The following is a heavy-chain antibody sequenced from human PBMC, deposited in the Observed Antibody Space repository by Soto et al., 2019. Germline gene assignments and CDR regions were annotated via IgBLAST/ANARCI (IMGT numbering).Heavy chain of an antibody. J-gene: IGHJ4*02. CDR2: IIPIFGTA. CDR1: GGTFSSYA. CDR3: ARGHYYDSSGYLDY. D-gene: IGHD3-22*01. V-gene: IGHV1-69*13. Sequence: SVKVSCKVSGGTFSSYAISWVRQAPGQGLEWMGGIIPIFGTANYAQKFQGRVTITADESTSTAYMELSSLRSEDTAVYYCARGHYYDSSGYLDYWGQGTLVTVSS.